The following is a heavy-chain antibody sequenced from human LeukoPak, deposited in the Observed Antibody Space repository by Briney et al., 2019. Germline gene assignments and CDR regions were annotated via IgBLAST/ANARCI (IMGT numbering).Heavy chain of an antibody. V-gene: IGHV4/OR15-8*02. CDR2: IFHNGDT. Sequence: SETLSLTCVVLGGSINSRDWWSWVRRPPGKGLEWIGEIFHNGDTAYNPSLKSRVTISIDKSNNQFSLMLTSVIAADTAVYYCARDFRRFNDRPALDMWGQGTMVTVSS. D-gene: IGHD1-1*01. CDR3: ARDFRRFNDRPALDM. CDR1: GGSINSRDW. J-gene: IGHJ3*02.